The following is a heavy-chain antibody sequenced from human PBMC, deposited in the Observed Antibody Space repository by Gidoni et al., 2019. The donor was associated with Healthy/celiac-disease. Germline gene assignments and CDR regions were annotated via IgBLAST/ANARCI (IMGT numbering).Heavy chain of an antibody. CDR3: ARDFAPSTMIVVVDWYYGMDV. J-gene: IGHJ6*02. Sequence: QVQLVESGGGVVQPGRSLRLSCAASGFTFSRYGMHGVRQAPGKGLEWVAVIWYDGSNKYYADSVKGRFTISRDNSKNTLYLQMNSLRAEDTAVYYCARDFAPSTMIVVVDWYYGMDVWGQGTTVTVSS. CDR2: IWYDGSNK. CDR1: GFTFSRYG. V-gene: IGHV3-33*01. D-gene: IGHD3-22*01.